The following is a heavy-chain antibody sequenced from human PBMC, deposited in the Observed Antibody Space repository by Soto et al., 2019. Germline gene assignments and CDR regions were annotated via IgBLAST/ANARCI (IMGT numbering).Heavy chain of an antibody. CDR2: ISYDGSNK. D-gene: IGHD1-26*01. V-gene: IGHV3-30-3*01. Sequence: GGSLRLSCAASGFTFSSYAMHWVRQAPGKGLEWVAVISYDGSNKYYADSVKGRFTISRDNSKNTLYLQMNSLRAEGTAVYYCAREDRSIVGATGGDAFDIWGQGTMVTVSS. CDR3: AREDRSIVGATGGDAFDI. J-gene: IGHJ3*02. CDR1: GFTFSSYA.